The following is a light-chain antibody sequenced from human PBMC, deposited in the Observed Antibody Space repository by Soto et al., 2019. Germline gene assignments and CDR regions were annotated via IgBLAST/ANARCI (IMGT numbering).Light chain of an antibody. CDR2: GAS. J-gene: IGKJ5*01. Sequence: EVVMTQSPATLSVSPGERAILSCRASQSISSKLGWYQQKPGQAPRLLIYGASTRATGIPARFSGSGSGTEFTLPISSLQSADYAVYYCQQYNKWFSITFGQGTRLETK. CDR1: QSISSK. CDR3: QQYNKWFSIT. V-gene: IGKV3-15*01.